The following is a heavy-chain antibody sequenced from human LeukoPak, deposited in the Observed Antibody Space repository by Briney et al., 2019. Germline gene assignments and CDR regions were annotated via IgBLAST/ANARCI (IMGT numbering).Heavy chain of an antibody. CDR1: RYSFTSYW. Sequence: GESLQISRQGSRYSFTSYWVGWVRQMPGKGRGWMGIIDHSGSDTRYSPSFQGEVTISADKSSSTAYLQWSSLKASDTAMYYCARRYCSGGSCYPDYWGQGTLVTVSS. V-gene: IGHV5-51*01. CDR3: ARRYCSGGSCYPDY. D-gene: IGHD2-15*01. CDR2: IDHSGSDT. J-gene: IGHJ4*02.